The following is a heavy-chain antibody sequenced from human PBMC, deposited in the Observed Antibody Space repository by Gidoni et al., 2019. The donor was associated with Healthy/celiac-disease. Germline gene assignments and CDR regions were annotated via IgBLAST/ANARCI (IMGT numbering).Heavy chain of an antibody. CDR3: ARDGAPYCGGDCYFFWGPYFDY. V-gene: IGHV3-21*01. CDR2: IRSSSSYK. Sequence: EVQLVESGGGLVTPGGSLRLSCSASGFPFSSSSMHWLRQAPGKGLRGVSAIRSSSSYKYYADSVKGRFTTSRDNAKNSLYLQMNSLRAEDTAVYYCARDGAPYCGGDCYFFWGPYFDYWGQGTLVTVSS. D-gene: IGHD2-21*01. J-gene: IGHJ4*02. CDR1: GFPFSSSS.